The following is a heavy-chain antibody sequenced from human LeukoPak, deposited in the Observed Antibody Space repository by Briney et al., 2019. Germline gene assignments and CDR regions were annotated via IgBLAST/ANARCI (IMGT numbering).Heavy chain of an antibody. D-gene: IGHD2-8*01. J-gene: IGHJ4*02. Sequence: ASAKVSCKASGYTFTSYGISWVRQAPGQGLEWMGWISAYNGNTNYAQKLQGRVTMTTDTSTSTAYMELRSLRSDDTAVYYCAREEGYCTNGVCQYYFDYWGQGTLVTVSS. CDR1: GYTFTSYG. CDR3: AREEGYCTNGVCQYYFDY. V-gene: IGHV1-18*01. CDR2: ISAYNGNT.